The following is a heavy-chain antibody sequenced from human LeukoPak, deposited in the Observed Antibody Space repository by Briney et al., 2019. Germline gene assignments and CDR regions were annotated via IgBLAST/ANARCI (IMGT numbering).Heavy chain of an antibody. D-gene: IGHD6-13*01. CDR1: GFTFSSYG. J-gene: IGHJ5*02. CDR2: ISGSGGNT. Sequence: PGGSLRLSCAASGFTFSSYGMSWVRQAPGKGLEWISGISGSGGNTYYVDSVKGRFTISRDNSKNTLYLQMNSLRAEDTAVYYCAREPAATGTCWFDPWGQGTLVTVSS. V-gene: IGHV3-23*01. CDR3: AREPAATGTCWFDP.